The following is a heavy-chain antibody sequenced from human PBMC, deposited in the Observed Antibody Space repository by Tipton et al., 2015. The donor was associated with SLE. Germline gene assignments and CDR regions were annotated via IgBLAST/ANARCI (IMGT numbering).Heavy chain of an antibody. J-gene: IGHJ3*02. D-gene: IGHD1-26*01. CDR1: GFTSSSYW. V-gene: IGHV3-7*01. CDR3: ARGDFVGAAFVDAFDI. Sequence: FLRLSCAASGFTSSSYWMSWVRQAPGKGLEWVANIKPDGSEGFYVESVKGRFTISRDNAQDSLYLQMNSLRAEDTAVYYCARGDFVGAAFVDAFDIWGQGTVVTVSS. CDR2: IKPDGSEG.